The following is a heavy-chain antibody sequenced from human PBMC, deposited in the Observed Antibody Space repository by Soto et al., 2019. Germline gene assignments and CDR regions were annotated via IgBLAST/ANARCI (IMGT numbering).Heavy chain of an antibody. CDR1: GITFSRCL. CDR3: ARDPLSYGDYAQTYWYFDL. D-gene: IGHD4-17*01. V-gene: IGHV3-7*01. J-gene: IGHJ2*01. Sequence: GGSLRLSCGASGITFSRCLMSWVRQAPGKGLEWVASISQDGTDTDYVDSVKGRFAISRDNPKSSLYLQMNSLRADDTAVYYCARDPLSYGDYAQTYWYFDLWGRGTQVTVSS. CDR2: ISQDGTDT.